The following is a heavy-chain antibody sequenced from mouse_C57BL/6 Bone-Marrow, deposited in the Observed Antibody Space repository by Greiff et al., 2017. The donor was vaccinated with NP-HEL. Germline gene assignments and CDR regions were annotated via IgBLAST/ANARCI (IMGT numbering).Heavy chain of an antibody. CDR1: GYTFTSYW. V-gene: IGHV1-50*01. J-gene: IGHJ1*03. CDR3: AREGNHYYGRSYKWYFDV. CDR2: IDPSDSYT. D-gene: IGHD1-1*01. Sequence: QVQLQQPGAELVKPGASVKLSCKASGYTFTSYWMQWVKQRPGQGLEWIGEIDPSDSYTNYNQKFKGKATLTVDTSSSTAYMQLSSLTSEDSAVYYCAREGNHYYGRSYKWYFDVWDTGTAVTVTS.